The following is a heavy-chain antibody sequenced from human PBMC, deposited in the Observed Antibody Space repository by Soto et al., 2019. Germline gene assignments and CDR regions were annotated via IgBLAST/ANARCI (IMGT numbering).Heavy chain of an antibody. CDR3: ARRFYDLFTATGCHRYDP. CDR2: ISHRGIT. J-gene: IGHJ5*02. CDR1: GGSITSANW. Sequence: SESLSLTCAVPGGSITSANWWTWVRQPPGVGLEWIGEISHRGITNYKASLKSRLTMSLDKSKNHFSLRLSSVTAADTADYSCARRFYDLFTATGCHRYDPWG. D-gene: IGHD3-9*01. V-gene: IGHV4-4*02.